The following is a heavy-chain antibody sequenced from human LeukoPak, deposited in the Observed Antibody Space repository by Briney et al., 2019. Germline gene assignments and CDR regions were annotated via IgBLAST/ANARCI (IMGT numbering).Heavy chain of an antibody. CDR3: AKGGPGIAVAVSPSDY. V-gene: IGHV1-69*06. D-gene: IGHD6-19*01. CDR2: IIPIFDTA. Sequence: ASVKVSCKASGGTFSSYTISWVRQAPGQGLEWMGGIIPIFDTANYAQKFQGRVTITADKFTSTAYMEMSSLRSEDTAVYYCAKGGPGIAVAVSPSDYWGQGTLVTVSS. CDR1: GGTFSSYT. J-gene: IGHJ4*02.